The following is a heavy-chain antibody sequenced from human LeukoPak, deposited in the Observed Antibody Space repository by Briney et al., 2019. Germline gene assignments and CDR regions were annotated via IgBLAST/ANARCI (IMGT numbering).Heavy chain of an antibody. Sequence: RGSLRLSCAASGFTFSSYAMSWVRQAPGKGLEWVSAISGSGGSTYYADSVKGRFTISRDNSKNTLYLQMNSLRAEDTAVYYCAKMYYEFWSGYYTGGSVDYWGQGTLVTVSS. CDR2: ISGSGGST. J-gene: IGHJ4*02. CDR1: GFTFSSYA. D-gene: IGHD3-3*01. V-gene: IGHV3-23*01. CDR3: AKMYYEFWSGYYTGGSVDY.